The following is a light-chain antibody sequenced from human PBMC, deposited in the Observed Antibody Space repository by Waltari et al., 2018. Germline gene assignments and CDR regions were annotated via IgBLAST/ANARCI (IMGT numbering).Light chain of an antibody. J-gene: IGLJ2*01. CDR1: SSNIGSNF. Sequence: QSVLTQPPSASGTPGQRVTISCSGSSSNIGSNFVYWYQQRPGTAPKLLIYRNNQRPSGVPDRFSGSKSGTSASLAISGLRSEDEADYYWAAWDDSLSGPVFGGGTKMTVL. CDR3: AAWDDSLSGPV. CDR2: RNN. V-gene: IGLV1-47*01.